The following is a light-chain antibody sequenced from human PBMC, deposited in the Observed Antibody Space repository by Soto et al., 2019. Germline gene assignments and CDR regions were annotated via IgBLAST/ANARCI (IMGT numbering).Light chain of an antibody. CDR1: SSNIGNNY. J-gene: IGLJ1*01. V-gene: IGLV1-51*01. CDR3: GTWDSSLSAGFYV. Sequence: QSVLTQPPSVSAAPGQKVTISCSGSSSNIGNNYVSWYQQLPGTAPKLLIYDNNMRPSGIPDRFSGSKSGTSATLGITGLQTGDEADYYCGTWDSSLSAGFYVFGTGTKVTVL. CDR2: DNN.